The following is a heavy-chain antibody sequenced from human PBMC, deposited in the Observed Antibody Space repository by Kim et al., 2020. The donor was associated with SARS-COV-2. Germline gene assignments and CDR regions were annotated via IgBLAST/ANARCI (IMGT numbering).Heavy chain of an antibody. V-gene: IGHV4-39*07. J-gene: IGHJ5*02. CDR3: ARTGFTVTTDWFDP. D-gene: IGHD4-17*01. CDR1: GGSISSSSYY. CDR2: IYYSGST. Sequence: SETLSLTCTVSGGSISSSSYYWGWIRQPPGKGLEWIGSIYYSGSTYYNPSLKSRVTISVDTSKNQFSLKLSSVTAADTAVYYCARTGFTVTTDWFDPWGQGTLVTVSS.